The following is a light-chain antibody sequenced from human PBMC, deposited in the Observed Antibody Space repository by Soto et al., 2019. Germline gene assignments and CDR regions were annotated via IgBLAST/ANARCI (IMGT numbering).Light chain of an antibody. J-gene: IGLJ3*02. Sequence: QAVVTQEPSFSVSPGGTVTLTCGLSSGSVSTSYYPSWYQQTPGQAPRTLIYTTNTRSSGVPDRFSGSILGNKAALTITGAQADDESDDYCVLYMSSAFWVFGGGTKLTVL. CDR3: VLYMSSAFWV. CDR1: SGSVSTSYY. CDR2: TTN. V-gene: IGLV8-61*01.